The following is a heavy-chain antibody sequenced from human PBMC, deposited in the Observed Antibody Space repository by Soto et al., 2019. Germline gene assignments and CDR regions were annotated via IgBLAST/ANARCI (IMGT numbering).Heavy chain of an antibody. CDR3: ARIWATVLVDAFDI. CDR2: IDPSDSYT. V-gene: IGHV5-10-1*01. Sequence: GESLKIACKGSGYSFTSYWISWVRQMPGKGLEWMGRIDPSDSYTNYSPSFQGHVTISADKSISTAYLQWSSLKASDTAMYYCARIWATVLVDAFDIWGQGTMVTVSS. J-gene: IGHJ3*02. CDR1: GYSFTSYW. D-gene: IGHD4-17*01.